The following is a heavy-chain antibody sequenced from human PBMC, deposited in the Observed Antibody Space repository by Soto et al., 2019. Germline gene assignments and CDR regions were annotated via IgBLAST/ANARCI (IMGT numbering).Heavy chain of an antibody. J-gene: IGHJ6*02. CDR3: ARARFSQWSQDYYGLDV. CDR2: INHSGSP. Sequence: SVTLSRPCVLCGCLPVSSLSTSFWPLFRNTPRPGLEWIGEINHSGSPNYRPSLRGRVTISLDTSKKQFSLNLSSVTAADTAVYFCARARFSQWSQDYYGLDVWGQGTTVTVSS. CDR1: VSSLSTSF. D-gene: IGHD3-3*01. V-gene: IGHV4-34*01.